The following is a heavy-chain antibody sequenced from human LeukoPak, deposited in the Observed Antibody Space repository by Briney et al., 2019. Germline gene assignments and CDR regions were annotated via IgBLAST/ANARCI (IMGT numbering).Heavy chain of an antibody. V-gene: IGHV3-23*01. CDR1: GVTFTSYA. CDR2: ISGSGGST. Sequence: PGGSLRLSCAVSGVTFTSYAISWGCQAPGKGLEWVSAISGSGGSTYYADSVKGRFTISRDNSKNTLYLQMNSLRAEATAVYFCAKGLWNPNDYWGQGTLVTVSS. D-gene: IGHD1-1*01. J-gene: IGHJ4*02. CDR3: AKGLWNPNDY.